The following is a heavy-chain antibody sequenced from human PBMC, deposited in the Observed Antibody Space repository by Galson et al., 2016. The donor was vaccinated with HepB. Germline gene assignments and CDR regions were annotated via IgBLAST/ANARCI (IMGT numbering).Heavy chain of an antibody. CDR2: IGTAGDT. V-gene: IGHV3-13*04. D-gene: IGHD4-17*01. Sequence: SLRLSCAASGFTFSSYDIHWVRQATGKGLEWVSGIGTAGDTYYPGSVKGRFTISREDAKNSLYLQMNSLRAGDAAVYYCATSVYGDYRFDDWYFDLWGRGTLVTVPS. J-gene: IGHJ2*01. CDR1: GFTFSSYD. CDR3: ATSVYGDYRFDDWYFDL.